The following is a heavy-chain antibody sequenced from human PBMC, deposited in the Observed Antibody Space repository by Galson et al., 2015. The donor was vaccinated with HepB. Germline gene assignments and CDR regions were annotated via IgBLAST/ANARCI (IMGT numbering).Heavy chain of an antibody. V-gene: IGHV3-33*01. CDR2: IWYDGSNK. D-gene: IGHD3-22*01. J-gene: IGHJ4*02. Sequence: SLRLSCAASGFTFSSYGMHWVRQAPGKGLEWVAVIWYDGSNKYYADSVKGRFTISRDNSKNTLYLQMNSLRAEDTAVYYCARDPRTYYYDSSGFYGGYWGQGTLVTVSS. CDR1: GFTFSSYG. CDR3: ARDPRTYYYDSSGFYGGY.